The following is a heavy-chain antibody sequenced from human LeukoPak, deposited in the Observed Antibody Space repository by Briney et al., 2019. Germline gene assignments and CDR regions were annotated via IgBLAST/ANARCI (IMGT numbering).Heavy chain of an antibody. CDR1: GGSISSYY. CDR2: IYYSGST. J-gene: IGHJ6*02. Sequence: PSETLSLTCTVSGGSISSYYWSWIRQPPGKGLEWIGYIYYSGSTNYNPSLKSRVTISVDTSKNQFSLKLSSVTAADTAVYYCAREERGRGNYYGSGSYSYYGMDVWGQGTTVTVFS. CDR3: AREERGRGNYYGSGSYSYYGMDV. D-gene: IGHD3-10*01. V-gene: IGHV4-59*01.